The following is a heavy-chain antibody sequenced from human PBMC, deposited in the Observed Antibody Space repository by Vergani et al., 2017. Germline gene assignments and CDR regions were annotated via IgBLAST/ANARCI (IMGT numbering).Heavy chain of an antibody. CDR2: IKQDGSEK. CDR1: GFTFSSYW. D-gene: IGHD2-2*01. V-gene: IGHV3-7*04. Sequence: EVQLVESGGGLVQPGGSLRLSCAASGFTFSSYWMSWVRQAPGKGLEWVANIKQDGSEKYYVDSVKGRFTISRDNAKNSLYLQMNSLRAEDTAVYYCARVSSTNNRLYYYYYYMDVWGKGTTVTVSS. J-gene: IGHJ6*03. CDR3: ARVSSTNNRLYYYYYYMDV.